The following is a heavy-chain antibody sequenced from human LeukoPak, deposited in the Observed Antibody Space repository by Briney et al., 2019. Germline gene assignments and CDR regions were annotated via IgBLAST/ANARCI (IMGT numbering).Heavy chain of an antibody. J-gene: IGHJ4*02. D-gene: IGHD3-22*01. CDR3: ARASYSYDISGWVPFDY. CDR2: IYTSGST. V-gene: IGHV4-61*02. CDR1: GASISSGEYY. Sequence: PSETLSLTCTVSGASISSGEYYLSWIRQPAGKGLEWIGRIYTSGSTTYNPSLKSRVTISGDTSENQFSLRLSSVTAADTAVYYCARASYSYDISGWVPFDYWGQGTLVTVSS.